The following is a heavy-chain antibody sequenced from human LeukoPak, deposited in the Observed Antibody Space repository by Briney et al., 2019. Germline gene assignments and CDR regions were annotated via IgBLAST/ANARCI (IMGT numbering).Heavy chain of an antibody. CDR1: GFAFSYYA. V-gene: IGHV3-23*01. CDR2: VSGSGRT. Sequence: GGSLRLSCATSGFAFSYYAMTWVRQAPGKGLEWVSIVSGSGRTSYADSVKGRFSISRDNSKNTLYLQMNSLRAEDTAVYYCARGHYYDSSGYYYPWSYWGQGTLVTVSS. CDR3: ARGHYYDSSGYYYPWSY. D-gene: IGHD3-22*01. J-gene: IGHJ4*02.